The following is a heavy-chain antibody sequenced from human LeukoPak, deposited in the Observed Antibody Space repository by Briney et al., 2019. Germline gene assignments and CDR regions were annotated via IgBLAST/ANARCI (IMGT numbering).Heavy chain of an antibody. D-gene: IGHD3-22*01. CDR1: GYTFTSYG. J-gene: IGHJ6*02. Sequence: ASVKVSCKASGYTFTSYGISWVRQAPGQGPEWMGWISAYNGNTNYAQKLQGRVTMTTDTSTSTAYMELRSLRSDDTAVYYCAREERTDSSGYYLNYYYYGMDVWGQGTTVTVSS. V-gene: IGHV1-18*01. CDR3: AREERTDSSGYYLNYYYYGMDV. CDR2: ISAYNGNT.